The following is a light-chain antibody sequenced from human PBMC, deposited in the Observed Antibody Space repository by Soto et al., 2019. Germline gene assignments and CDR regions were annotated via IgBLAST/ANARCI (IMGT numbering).Light chain of an antibody. CDR1: SSNIGSNT. V-gene: IGLV1-44*01. CDR3: AAWDDSLKVV. Sequence: QTVVTQPPSASGTPGHRVTISCSGSSSNIGSNTVNWYQQLPGTAPKLLIYSNNQRPSGVPDRFSGSKSGTSASLAISGLQSEDEADYYCAAWDDSLKVVFGGGTKLTVL. CDR2: SNN. J-gene: IGLJ2*01.